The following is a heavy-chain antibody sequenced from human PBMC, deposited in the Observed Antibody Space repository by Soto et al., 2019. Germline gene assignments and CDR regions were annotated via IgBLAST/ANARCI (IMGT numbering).Heavy chain of an antibody. CDR3: ARVPYCSSTSCYYFDY. D-gene: IGHD2-2*01. Sequence: SETLSLTCTVSGGSVRSGGYHWSWIRQPPGKGLEWIGYIYYSGSTYYNPSLKSRVTISVDTSKNQFSLKLSSVTAADTAVYYCARVPYCSSTSCYYFDYWGQGTLVTVS. CDR2: IYYSGST. J-gene: IGHJ4*02. CDR1: GGSVRSGGYH. V-gene: IGHV4-30-4*08.